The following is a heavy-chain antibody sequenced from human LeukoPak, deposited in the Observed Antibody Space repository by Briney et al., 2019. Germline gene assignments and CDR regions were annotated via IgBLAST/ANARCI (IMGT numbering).Heavy chain of an antibody. CDR3: AKAWSAVAGTLTLGY. Sequence: GGSLRLSCAASGFTFSSYAMSWVRQAPGKGLEWVSAISGSGGSTYYAGSVKGRFTISRDNSKNTLYLQMNSLRAEDTAVYYCAKAWSAVAGTLTLGYWGQGTLVTVSS. CDR1: GFTFSSYA. V-gene: IGHV3-23*01. D-gene: IGHD6-19*01. CDR2: ISGSGGST. J-gene: IGHJ4*02.